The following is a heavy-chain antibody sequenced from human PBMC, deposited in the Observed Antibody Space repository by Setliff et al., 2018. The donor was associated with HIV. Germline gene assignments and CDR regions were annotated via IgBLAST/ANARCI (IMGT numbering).Heavy chain of an antibody. J-gene: IGHJ6*03. D-gene: IGHD2-21*01. CDR2: VNPNRGNT. V-gene: IGHV1-8*03. CDR3: ARIVAPGSHGPDYYMDV. CDR1: GYIFMNND. Sequence: GASVKVSCKASGYIFMNNDISWVRQAPGQGLEWVGWVNPNRGNTGFAQKFQGRLTITRDTSKSTVYMELSSLRSEDTGVYSCARIVAPGSHGPDYYMDVWGKGTTVTVSS.